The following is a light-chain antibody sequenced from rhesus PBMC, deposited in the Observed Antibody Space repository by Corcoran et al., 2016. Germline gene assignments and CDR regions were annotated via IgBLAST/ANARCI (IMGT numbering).Light chain of an antibody. CDR1: QSVGSY. CDR3: QQSSNLSPYS. CDR2: GAS. J-gene: IGKJ2*01. V-gene: IGKV3-24*04. Sequence: ETVVTQSPATLSLSPGERATLSCRASQSVGSYLAWYQQKPGQAPRLLISGASSRATGIPARFSGSGSGTDFTLTISSLEPEDVGVYYCQQSSNLSPYSFGQGTKVEIK.